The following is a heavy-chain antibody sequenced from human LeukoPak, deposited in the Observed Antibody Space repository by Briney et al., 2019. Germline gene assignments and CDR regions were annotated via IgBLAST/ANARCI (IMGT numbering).Heavy chain of an antibody. Sequence: ASVKVSCKASGYTFSSYAMNWVRQAPGQGLEWMGWINPNTGNPTYAQGFTGRFVFSLDTSVSTAYLQISSLQAEDTAVYYCARSNNDGDYLGVGFDYWGQGTLVTVSS. J-gene: IGHJ4*02. CDR3: ARSNNDGDYLGVGFDY. CDR2: INPNTGNP. D-gene: IGHD4-17*01. CDR1: GYTFSSYA. V-gene: IGHV7-4-1*02.